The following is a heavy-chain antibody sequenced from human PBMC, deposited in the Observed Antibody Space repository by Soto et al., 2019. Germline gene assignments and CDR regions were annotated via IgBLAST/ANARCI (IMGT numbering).Heavy chain of an antibody. Sequence: QVQLQESGPGLVKPSQTLSLTCTVSGGSISSIGYYWSWIRQHPGKGLEWIGYMYYTGSTYYNPSLKSRXXIXVXXSKNHFSLRLSSVTAADTAVYYCARTLRSPYYFDYWGQGTLVTVSS. J-gene: IGHJ4*02. V-gene: IGHV4-31*03. CDR3: ARTLRSPYYFDY. CDR1: GGSISSIGYY. CDR2: MYYTGST.